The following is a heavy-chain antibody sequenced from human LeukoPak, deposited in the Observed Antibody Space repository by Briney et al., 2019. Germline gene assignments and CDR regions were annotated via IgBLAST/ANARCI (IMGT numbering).Heavy chain of an antibody. J-gene: IGHJ4*02. V-gene: IGHV4-59*11. CDR1: NGPLRRHF. CDR3: ARLRPLLDQLLYFAFDS. CDR2: IHYSGST. Sequence: PSETLSLTRTVSNGPLRRHFWTCVRQPPGKGLEWIGYIHYSGSTNYNPSLKSRVSMSLDTSKNQFSLKLTSVTAADTAMFYCARLRPLLDQLLYFAFDSWGQGTLVTVSS. D-gene: IGHD2-2*02.